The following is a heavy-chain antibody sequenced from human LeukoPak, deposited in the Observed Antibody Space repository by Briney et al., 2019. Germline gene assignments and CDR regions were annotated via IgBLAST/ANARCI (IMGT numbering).Heavy chain of an antibody. J-gene: IGHJ4*02. CDR2: ISAYNGNT. V-gene: IGHV1-18*01. CDR1: GGTFSSYA. CDR3: ARVVYGDYPHFDY. D-gene: IGHD4-17*01. Sequence: ASVKVSCKASGGTFSSYAISWVRQAPGQGLEWMGWISAYNGNTNYAQKLQGRVTMTTDTSTSTAYMELRSLRSDDTAVYYCARVVYGDYPHFDYWGQGTLVTVSS.